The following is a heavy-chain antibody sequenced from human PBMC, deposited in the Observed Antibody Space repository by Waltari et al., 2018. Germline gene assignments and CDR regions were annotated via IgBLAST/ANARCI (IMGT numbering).Heavy chain of an antibody. J-gene: IGHJ4*02. CDR3: ARIKGAAAASNDY. Sequence: QLQLQESGPGLVKPSETLSLTCTVSGGSISSSSYYWGWIRQPPGKGLEWIGSIYYSGSTSYNPSLKSRVTISVDTSKNQFSLKLSSVTAADTAVYYCARIKGAAAASNDYWGQGTLVTVSS. D-gene: IGHD6-13*01. CDR1: GGSISSSSYY. CDR2: IYYSGST. V-gene: IGHV4-39*01.